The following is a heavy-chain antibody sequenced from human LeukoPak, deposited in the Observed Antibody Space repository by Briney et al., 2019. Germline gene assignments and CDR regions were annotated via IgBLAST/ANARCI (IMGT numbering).Heavy chain of an antibody. V-gene: IGHV3-33*01. Sequence: GRSLRLSCAASGFTFNSYAMHWVRQAPGKGLEWVAVIWYDGSNKNYADSVKGRFTISRDNSKNTLYLQMNSLRAEDTAVYYCARAGSGWYEIDYWGQGTLVTVSS. CDR1: GFTFNSYA. CDR3: ARAGSGWYEIDY. D-gene: IGHD6-19*01. CDR2: IWYDGSNK. J-gene: IGHJ4*02.